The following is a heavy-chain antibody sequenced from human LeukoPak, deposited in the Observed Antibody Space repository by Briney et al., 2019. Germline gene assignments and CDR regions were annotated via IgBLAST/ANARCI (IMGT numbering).Heavy chain of an antibody. V-gene: IGHV3-48*01. D-gene: IGHD3-3*01. CDR1: GFTLSSYS. CDR3: AGSPLYDFWSGYSYFGY. CDR2: ISSSSSTI. Sequence: GGSLRLSCAASGFTLSSYSMNWVRQAPGKGLEWVSYISSSSSTIYYADSVKGRFTISRDNAKNSLYLQMNSLRAEDTAVYYCAGSPLYDFWSGYSYFGYWGQGTLVTVSS. J-gene: IGHJ4*02.